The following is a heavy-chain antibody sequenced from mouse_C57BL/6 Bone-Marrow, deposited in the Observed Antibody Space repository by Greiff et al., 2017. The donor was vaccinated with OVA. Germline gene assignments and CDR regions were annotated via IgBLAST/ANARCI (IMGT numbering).Heavy chain of an antibody. V-gene: IGHV14-4*01. Sequence: EVKLQRSGAELVRPGASVKLSCTASGFNIKDDYMHWVKERPEQGLEWIGWIDPENGDTEYASKFQGKATITADTSSKTVYLQLSSLTSEDTAVYYCTTYRYWGQGTTLTVSS. CDR3: TTYRY. J-gene: IGHJ2*01. CDR2: IDPENGDT. CDR1: GFNIKDDY.